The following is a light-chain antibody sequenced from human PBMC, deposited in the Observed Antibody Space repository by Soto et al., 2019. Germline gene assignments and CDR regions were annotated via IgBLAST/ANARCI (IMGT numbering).Light chain of an antibody. V-gene: IGKV3-20*01. J-gene: IGKJ5*01. CDR2: GAS. CDR3: QQFDDSVT. Sequence: IVLTQSPGTLSLSPGERATLSCRASQSVSGMAWYQQIRGQAPRLLIYGASTRATGIPDRFSGSGSGTDFTLTISRLEPEDSAVYYCQQFDDSVTFGQGTRLEIK. CDR1: QSVSG.